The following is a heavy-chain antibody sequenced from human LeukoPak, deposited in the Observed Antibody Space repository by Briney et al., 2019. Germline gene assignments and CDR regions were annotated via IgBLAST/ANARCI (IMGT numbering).Heavy chain of an antibody. V-gene: IGHV4-31*03. D-gene: IGHD3-22*01. CDR2: IYYSGST. CDR1: GGSISSGGYY. J-gene: IGHJ4*02. Sequence: SQTLSLTCTVSGGSISSGGYYWSWIRQHPGKGLEWIGYIYYSGSTYYNPSLKSRVTISVDTSKNQFSLKLSSVTAADTAVYYCARSPYYYDSSGYYYGGSFDYWGQGTLVTVSS. CDR3: ARSPYYYDSSGYYYGGSFDY.